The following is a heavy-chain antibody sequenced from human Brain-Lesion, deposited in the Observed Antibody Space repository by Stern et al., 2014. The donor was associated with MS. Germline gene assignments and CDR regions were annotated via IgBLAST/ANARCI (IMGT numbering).Heavy chain of an antibody. CDR1: GFSLSNAAMG. CDR2: IFSTGQT. J-gene: IGHJ4*02. Sequence: QITLKESGPVLVKPTETLTLTCSVSGFSLSNAAMGVSWIRQPPGKALECLAHIFSTGQTANSTSLNSRLTISKDTSRSQVVLSMTNMDPVDTATYYCARMREYCSGGICFAGYYDSWGQGTLVTVSS. D-gene: IGHD2-15*01. V-gene: IGHV2-26*01. CDR3: ARMREYCSGGICFAGYYDS.